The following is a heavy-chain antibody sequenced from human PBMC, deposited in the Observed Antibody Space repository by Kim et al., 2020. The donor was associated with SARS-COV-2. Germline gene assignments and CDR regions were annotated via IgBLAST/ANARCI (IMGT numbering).Heavy chain of an antibody. Sequence: KSRVTIAVDTSKNQVSLKLSSVTAADTAVYYCARDAKVVVPAAPPDAFDIWGQGIMVTVSS. D-gene: IGHD2-2*01. J-gene: IGHJ3*02. V-gene: IGHV4-30-2*05. CDR3: ARDAKVVVPAAPPDAFDI.